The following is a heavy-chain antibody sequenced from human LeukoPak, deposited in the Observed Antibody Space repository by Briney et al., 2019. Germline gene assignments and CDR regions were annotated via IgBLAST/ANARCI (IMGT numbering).Heavy chain of an antibody. J-gene: IGHJ4*02. CDR3: ARHRSKWLQSSFDY. CDR1: GGSISSSNW. Sequence: PSETLSLTCAVSGGSISSSNWWSWVRQPPGKGLEWIGSIYYSGSTYYNPSLKSRVTISVDTSKNQFSLKLSSVTAADTAVYYCARHRSKWLQSSFDYWGQGTLVTVSS. V-gene: IGHV4-39*01. D-gene: IGHD5-24*01. CDR2: IYYSGST.